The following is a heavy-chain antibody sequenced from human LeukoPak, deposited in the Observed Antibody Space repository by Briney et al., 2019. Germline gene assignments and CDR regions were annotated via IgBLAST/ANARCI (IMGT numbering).Heavy chain of an antibody. CDR2: INHSGST. J-gene: IGHJ3*01. V-gene: IGHV4-34*01. Sequence: SETLSLTCAVYGGSFSGYYWSWIRQPPGKGLEWIGEINHSGSTNYNPSLKSRVTISVDTSKNQFSLKLNSVTAADTAVYYCARWVVSGIRGAFDVWGQGTMVPVS. CDR1: GGSFSGYY. D-gene: IGHD2-21*01. CDR3: ARWVVSGIRGAFDV.